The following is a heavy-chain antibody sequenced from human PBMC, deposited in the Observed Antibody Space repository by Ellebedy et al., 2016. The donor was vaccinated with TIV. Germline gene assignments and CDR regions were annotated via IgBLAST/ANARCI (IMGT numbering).Heavy chain of an antibody. CDR3: ANVGANRWDYYYYGMDV. CDR2: ISGRGGST. D-gene: IGHD1-26*01. V-gene: IGHV3-23*01. CDR1: GFTFSSYA. Sequence: GGSLRLSCAASGFTFSSYAMNWVRQAPGKGLEWVSGISGRGGSTYYADSVKGRFTISRDNSKNTLYLQMNSLRAEDTAIYYCANVGANRWDYYYYGMDVWGQGTTVTVSS. J-gene: IGHJ6*02.